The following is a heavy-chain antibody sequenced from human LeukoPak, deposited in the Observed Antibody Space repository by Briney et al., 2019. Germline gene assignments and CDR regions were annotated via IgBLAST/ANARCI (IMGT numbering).Heavy chain of an antibody. J-gene: IGHJ6*04. CDR2: INHSGST. D-gene: IGHD3-10*01. CDR1: GGSFSGYY. CDR3: AREIRSYGSGSYYNRGYYYYGMDV. Sequence: SETLSLTCAVYGGSFSGYYWSWIRQPPGKGLGWIGEINHSGSTNYNPSLKSRVTISVDASKNQFSLKLSSVTAADTAVYYCAREIRSYGSGSYYNRGYYYYGMDVWGKGTTVTVSS. V-gene: IGHV4-34*01.